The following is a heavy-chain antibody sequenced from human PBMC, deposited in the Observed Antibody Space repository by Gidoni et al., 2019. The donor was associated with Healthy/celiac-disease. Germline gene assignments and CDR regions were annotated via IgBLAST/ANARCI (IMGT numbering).Heavy chain of an antibody. Sequence: EVQLVESGGGLVQPGGSLRPSCAASGFTLSSYSMTWVRQAPGKGLEWVSYIISSISTIDYADSVKGRFTISRDNAKNSLYLQMNSLRAEDTAVYYCARAIASGRYFDWLSPPDFSYYFDYWGQGTLVTVSS. CDR3: ARAIASGRYFDWLSPPDFSYYFDY. V-gene: IGHV3-48*04. CDR2: IISSISTI. D-gene: IGHD3-9*01. J-gene: IGHJ4*02. CDR1: GFTLSSYS.